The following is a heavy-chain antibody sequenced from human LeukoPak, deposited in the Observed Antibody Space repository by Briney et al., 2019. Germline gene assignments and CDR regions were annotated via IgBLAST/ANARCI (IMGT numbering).Heavy chain of an antibody. V-gene: IGHV1-46*01. J-gene: IGHJ4*02. CDR1: GYTFTNYY. Sequence: ASVKVSCKASGYTFTNYYIHWVRPAPGQGLEWMGIINPSIGTTSYAQKFQGRITMTRDTSTSTVYMELSSLRSEDTAVYYCAKIVGATNGYFDYWGQGTLVTVSS. CDR2: INPSIGTT. D-gene: IGHD1-26*01. CDR3: AKIVGATNGYFDY.